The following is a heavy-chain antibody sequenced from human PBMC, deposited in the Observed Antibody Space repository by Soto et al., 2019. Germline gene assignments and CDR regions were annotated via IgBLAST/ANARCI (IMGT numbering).Heavy chain of an antibody. V-gene: IGHV6-1*01. Sequence: RAQTLSLTCLISRDSLSSNNAASHSITQYSSWGLEWLGMTYYRSKWYNDYAISVKRRSTIRPYSSKNQFSLQLNALTPEDTAVYCCARMGVYDFWFEPWGRRTLVTVCS. CDR3: ARMGVYDFWFEP. CDR1: RDSLSSNNAA. D-gene: IGHD5-12*01. CDR2: TYYRSKWYN. J-gene: IGHJ5*02.